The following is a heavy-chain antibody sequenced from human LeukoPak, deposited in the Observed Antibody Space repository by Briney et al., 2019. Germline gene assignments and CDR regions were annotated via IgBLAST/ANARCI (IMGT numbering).Heavy chain of an antibody. J-gene: IGHJ3*02. CDR2: IYSGGST. CDR1: GFTVSSNY. D-gene: IGHD5-24*01. Sequence: PGGSLRLSCAASGFTVSSNYMSWVRQAPGKGLEWVSVIYSGGSTYYADSVKGRFTISRDNSKNTLYLQMNSLRAEDTAVYYCTTDRPPSTWEMATTPGAFDIWGQGTMVTVSS. CDR3: TTDRPPSTWEMATTPGAFDI. V-gene: IGHV3-66*01.